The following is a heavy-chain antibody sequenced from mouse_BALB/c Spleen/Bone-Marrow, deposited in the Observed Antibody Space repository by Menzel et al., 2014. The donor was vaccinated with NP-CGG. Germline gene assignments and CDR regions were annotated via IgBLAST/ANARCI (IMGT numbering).Heavy chain of an antibody. Sequence: VKLMESGAELAKPGASVKMSCKASGYTFTNYWMHWIKQRPGQGLEWIGYINPSTGYTEYNQKFKDKATLTADKSSSTAYMQLSSLTSEDSAVYYCARKGCGNYHYYAMDYWGQGTSVTVSS. J-gene: IGHJ4*01. V-gene: IGHV1-7*01. CDR3: ARKGCGNYHYYAMDY. CDR2: INPSTGYT. D-gene: IGHD2-1*01. CDR1: GYTFTNYW.